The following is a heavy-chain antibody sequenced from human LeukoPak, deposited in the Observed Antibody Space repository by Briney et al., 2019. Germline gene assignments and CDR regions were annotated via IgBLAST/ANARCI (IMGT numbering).Heavy chain of an antibody. D-gene: IGHD3-22*01. Sequence: GGSLRLSCAASGFTFSSYTMNWVRQAPGKGLEWVSSISTSSSYIYFADSVKGRFTISRDNAKNSLSLQMNSLRANDTAVYYCARGQIYYDGSGFDYWGQGTLVTVSS. CDR3: ARGQIYYDGSGFDY. CDR1: GFTFSSYT. CDR2: ISTSSSYI. V-gene: IGHV3-21*01. J-gene: IGHJ4*02.